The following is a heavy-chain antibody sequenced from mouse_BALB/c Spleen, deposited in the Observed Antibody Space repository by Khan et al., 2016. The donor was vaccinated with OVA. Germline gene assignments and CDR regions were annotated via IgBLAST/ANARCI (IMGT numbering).Heavy chain of an antibody. J-gene: IGHJ2*01. CDR2: INSNGGST. Sequence: EVELVESGGGLVQPGGSLKLSCAASGFTFSSYGMSWVRQTPDKRLELVATINSNGGSTYYPDSVKGRFTISRDNAKNTLYLQMSSLKSEETAMYYCARMARTINWGQGTTRTVSS. CDR3: ARMARTIN. CDR1: GFTFSSYG. V-gene: IGHV5-6-3*01.